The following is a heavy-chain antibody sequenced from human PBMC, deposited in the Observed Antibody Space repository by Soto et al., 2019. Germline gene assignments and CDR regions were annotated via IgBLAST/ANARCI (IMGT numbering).Heavy chain of an antibody. CDR1: GFTFSSYS. D-gene: IGHD5-18*01. Sequence: GSLRLSCAASGFTFSSYSMNWVRQAPGKGLEWVSYISSSSSTIYYADSVKGRFTISRDNAKNSLYLQMNSLRDEDTAVYYCARDPWYSYGYSFDYWGQGTLVTVSS. J-gene: IGHJ4*02. V-gene: IGHV3-48*02. CDR2: ISSSSSTI. CDR3: ARDPWYSYGYSFDY.